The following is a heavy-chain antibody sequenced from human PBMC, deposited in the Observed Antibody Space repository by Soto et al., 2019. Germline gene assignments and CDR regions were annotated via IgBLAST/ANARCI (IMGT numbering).Heavy chain of an antibody. J-gene: IGHJ4*02. CDR1: GFTCSSYG. CDR2: ISYDGSNK. Sequence: QVQLVESGGGVVQPGRSLRLSCAASGFTCSSYGMHWVRQAPGKGLEWVAVISYDGSNKYYADSVKGRFTISRDNSKNTLYLEMNSVRAEATDVYYCANGRGITMVRGVLWGQGTLVTVSS. CDR3: ANGRGITMVRGVL. V-gene: IGHV3-30*18. D-gene: IGHD3-10*01.